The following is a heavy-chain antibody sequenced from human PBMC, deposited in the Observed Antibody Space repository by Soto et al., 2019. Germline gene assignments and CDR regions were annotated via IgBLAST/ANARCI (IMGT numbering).Heavy chain of an antibody. J-gene: IGHJ5*02. Sequence: PGGSLRLSCTTSGFIFNNYWMTWVRQAPGKGLEWVANIKHDGSAKSYVDSVKGRFTIPRDNAKNSLYLQMNSLRAEDTAVYYCARGGYTRRYWFDPWGQGTLVTVSS. D-gene: IGHD5-12*01. V-gene: IGHV3-7*01. CDR3: ARGGYTRRYWFDP. CDR1: GFIFNNYW. CDR2: IKHDGSAK.